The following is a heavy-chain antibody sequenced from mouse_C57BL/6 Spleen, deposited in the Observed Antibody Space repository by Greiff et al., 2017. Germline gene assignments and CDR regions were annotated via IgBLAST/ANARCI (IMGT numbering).Heavy chain of an antibody. V-gene: IGHV1-5*01. Sequence: VHVKQSGTVLARPGASVKMSCKTSGYTFTSYWMHWVKQRPGQGLEWIGAIYPGNSDTSYNQKFKGKAKLTAVTSASTAYMELSSLTNEDSAVYYCTRGTMVTTFDYGGQGTTLTVSS. J-gene: IGHJ2*01. D-gene: IGHD2-2*01. CDR2: IYPGNSDT. CDR3: TRGTMVTTFDY. CDR1: GYTFTSYW.